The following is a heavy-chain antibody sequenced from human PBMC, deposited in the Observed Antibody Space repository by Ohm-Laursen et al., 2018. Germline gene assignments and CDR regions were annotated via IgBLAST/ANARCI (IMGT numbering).Heavy chain of an antibody. Sequence: SVYASCKASGYTFTGYYMHWVRQAPGQGLEWMGWINPNSGGTNYAQKFQGRVTMTRDTSISTAYMELSRLRSDDTAVYYCARERIAAAYYYYYGMDVWGQGTTVTVSS. D-gene: IGHD6-13*01. CDR3: ARERIAAAYYYYYGMDV. V-gene: IGHV1-2*02. CDR2: INPNSGGT. CDR1: GYTFTGYY. J-gene: IGHJ6*02.